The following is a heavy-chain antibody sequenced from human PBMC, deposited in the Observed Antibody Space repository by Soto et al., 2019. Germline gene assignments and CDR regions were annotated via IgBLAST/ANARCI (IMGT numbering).Heavy chain of an antibody. CDR3: AREVTAYSSSQAGYFDL. V-gene: IGHV3-30-3*01. CDR1: GFTFSSYA. D-gene: IGHD6-13*01. CDR2: ISYDGSNK. J-gene: IGHJ2*01. Sequence: QVQLVESGGGVVQPGRSLRLSCAASGFTFSSYAMHWVRQAPGKGLEWVAVISYDGSNKYYADSVKGRFTTSRDNSKNTLYLQMNSLRAEDTAVYYCAREVTAYSSSQAGYFDLWGRGTLVTVSS.